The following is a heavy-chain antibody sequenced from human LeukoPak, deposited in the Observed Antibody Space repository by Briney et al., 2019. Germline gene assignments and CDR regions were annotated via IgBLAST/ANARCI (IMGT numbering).Heavy chain of an antibody. Sequence: SETLSLTCTVSGGSISSSSYYWGWIRQHPGKGLEWIGYIYYSGSTYYNPSLKSRVTISVDTSKNQFSLKLSSVTAADTAVYYCARAIFGVVIGYWGQGTLVTVSS. J-gene: IGHJ4*02. D-gene: IGHD3-3*01. CDR3: ARAIFGVVIGY. CDR2: IYYSGST. V-gene: IGHV4-31*03. CDR1: GGSISSSSYY.